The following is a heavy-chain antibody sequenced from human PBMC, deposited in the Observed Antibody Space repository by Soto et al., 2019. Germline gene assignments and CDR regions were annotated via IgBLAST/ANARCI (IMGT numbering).Heavy chain of an antibody. CDR3: ARAVDAYNYLDY. CDR1: GYTFTSYA. V-gene: IGHV1-3*04. J-gene: IGHJ4*02. Sequence: ASVKVSCKAPGYTFTSYAIHWVRQAPGQRLEWMGWINTGNGNTKYSQRFQGRVTITRDMSATTAYMEVSSLRFEDTAVYYCARAVDAYNYLDYWGQGTLVTVSS. D-gene: IGHD1-1*01. CDR2: INTGNGNT.